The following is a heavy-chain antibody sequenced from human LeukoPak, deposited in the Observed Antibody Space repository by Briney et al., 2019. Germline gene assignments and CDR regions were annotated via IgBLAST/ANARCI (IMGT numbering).Heavy chain of an antibody. CDR2: IKPDGSEK. D-gene: IGHD3-16*01. CDR1: GFTFSSYW. Sequence: QPGGSLRLSCAASGFTFSSYWMSWVRQAPGKGLEWVADIKPDGSEKYYLDSVKGRFTISRDNAKNLLYLQMNSLRAEDMAVYYCARDWAHYEYWGQGTLVTVSS. V-gene: IGHV3-7*01. J-gene: IGHJ4*02. CDR3: ARDWAHYEY.